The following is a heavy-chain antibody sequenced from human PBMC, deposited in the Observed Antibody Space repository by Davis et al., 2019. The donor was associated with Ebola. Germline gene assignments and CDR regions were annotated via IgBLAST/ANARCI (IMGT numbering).Heavy chain of an antibody. CDR2: GTSADT. CDR1: GFMFSSYV. D-gene: IGHD2/OR15-2a*01. Sequence: GESLKISCAASGFMFSSYVMSWVRQAPGKGLEWVSTYGTSADTYYADSVKGRFTISRDNSKNTLYLQMNGLRVEDTAIYYCAKDNRNIWSEVWGQGTMVTVSS. V-gene: IGHV3-23*01. CDR3: AKDNRNIWSEV. J-gene: IGHJ3*01.